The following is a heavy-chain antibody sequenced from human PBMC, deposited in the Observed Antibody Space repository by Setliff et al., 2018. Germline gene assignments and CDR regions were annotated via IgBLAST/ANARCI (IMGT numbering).Heavy chain of an antibody. V-gene: IGHV4-38-2*01. CDR3: ARKSRNIVVVPAAVIYYYYYYMDV. D-gene: IGHD2-2*01. J-gene: IGHJ6*03. CDR2: IYHSGST. CDR1: GYSISSGYY. Sequence: SETLSLTCAVSGYSISSGYYWGWIRQPPGKGLEWIGSIYHSGSTNYNPSLKSRVTISVDTSKNQFSLKLSSVTAADTAVYYCARKSRNIVVVPAAVIYYYYYYMDVWGKGTTVTVSS.